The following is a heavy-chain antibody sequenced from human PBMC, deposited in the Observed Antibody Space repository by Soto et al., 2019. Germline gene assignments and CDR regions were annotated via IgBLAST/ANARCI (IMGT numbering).Heavy chain of an antibody. V-gene: IGHV3-74*01. CDR2: INTDGSST. Sequence: EVQMVESGGGLVQPGGSLRLSCVASGFTFSSHWLHCVRQAPGKGLVWVSRINTDGSSTSYADSVKGRFTISSDNAKNTVYLQMNSLRVEDTAVYYCARDTNGLSYWGQGTLVTVSS. J-gene: IGHJ4*02. CDR3: ARDTNGLSY. D-gene: IGHD2-8*01. CDR1: GFTFSSHW.